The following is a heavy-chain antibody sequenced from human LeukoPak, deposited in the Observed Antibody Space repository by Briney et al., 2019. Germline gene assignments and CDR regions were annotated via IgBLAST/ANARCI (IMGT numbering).Heavy chain of an antibody. D-gene: IGHD6-13*01. V-gene: IGHV3-23*01. Sequence: PGGSLRLSCAASGFTFSGYAMSWVRQAPGKGLEWVSSLRGNGGSTEYVDSVRGRFVISRDNSRNTLYLQMNSLRAEDTAVYYCAKSVTAAGTYAFDIWGQGTVVTVSS. CDR1: GFTFSGYA. CDR2: LRGNGGST. J-gene: IGHJ3*02. CDR3: AKSVTAAGTYAFDI.